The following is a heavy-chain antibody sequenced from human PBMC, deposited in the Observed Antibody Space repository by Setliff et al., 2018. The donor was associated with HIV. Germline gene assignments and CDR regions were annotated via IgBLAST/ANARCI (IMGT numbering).Heavy chain of an antibody. CDR1: GYTFSRYG. D-gene: IGHD2-21*02. CDR3: ARAGAEVTSHFDW. V-gene: IGHV1-18*01. CDR2: ISASNGNT. J-gene: IGHJ4*02. Sequence: ASVKVSCKASGYTFSRYGITWVRQAPGQGLEWMGWISASNGNTNYAQKFQGRVTMTTDTSTSTAYMELRSLRPDDTAVYYCARAGAEVTSHFDWWGQGTLVTVSS.